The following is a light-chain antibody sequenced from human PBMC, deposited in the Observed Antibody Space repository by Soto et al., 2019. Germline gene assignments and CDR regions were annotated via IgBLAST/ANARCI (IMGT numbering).Light chain of an antibody. CDR1: QGISSW. V-gene: IGKV1-12*01. CDR3: QQLDSFPLT. Sequence: DIQMTQSPSFVSASAGYRVTITCRASQGISSWLAWYQQKPGRAPKLLIYAASRLQGGVPLRFSGSGSGTEFTLSISSLQPEDVATYYCQQLDSFPLTFGQGTRLEIK. J-gene: IGKJ5*01. CDR2: AAS.